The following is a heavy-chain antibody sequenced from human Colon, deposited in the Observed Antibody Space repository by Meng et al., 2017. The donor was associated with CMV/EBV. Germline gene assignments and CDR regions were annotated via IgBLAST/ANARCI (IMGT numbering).Heavy chain of an antibody. CDR1: GFTFDDYP. CDR2: ISGSGGTD. J-gene: IGHJ3*01. D-gene: IGHD2-2*02. V-gene: IGHV3-9*01. Sequence: SLKISCEASGFTFDDYPMHWVRQAPGKGPEWVAGISGSGGTDRYADSVKGRFSISRDDSDNTLFLQMSSLRAEDTAVYYCARHQIRELVPTSIILNLWGQG. CDR3: ARHQIRELVPTSIILNL.